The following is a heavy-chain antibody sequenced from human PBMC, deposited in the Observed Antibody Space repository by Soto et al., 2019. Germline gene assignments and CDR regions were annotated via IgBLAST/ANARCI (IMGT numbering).Heavy chain of an antibody. CDR2: IWYDGSNK. V-gene: IGHV3-33*01. J-gene: IGHJ6*02. CDR1: GFTFSSYG. CDR3: ARWAVSASGYDYVAYYYYGMDV. Sequence: GGSMTLSCAASGFTFSSYGMHRVRKAPGKGLEWVAVIWYDGSNKYYADSVKGRFTISRDNSKNTLYLQMNSLRAEDTAVYYCARWAVSASGYDYVAYYYYGMDVWGQGTTVTVSS. D-gene: IGHD5-12*01.